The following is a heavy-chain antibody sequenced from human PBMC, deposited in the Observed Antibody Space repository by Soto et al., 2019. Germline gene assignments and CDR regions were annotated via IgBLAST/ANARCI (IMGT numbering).Heavy chain of an antibody. CDR3: VRVLRGYSYGSFDF. J-gene: IGHJ4*01. Sequence: PGGSLRLSCAASGFTFNRHAMHWVRQGPGKGLEWVAVISYDRTDTFYGDTVKGRFSISRDNFEKTLFLQMNSLRTEDTAVYYCVRVLRGYSYGSFDFWGHGILVTVS. CDR1: GFTFNRHA. V-gene: IGHV3-30*01. CDR2: ISYDRTDT. D-gene: IGHD5-18*01.